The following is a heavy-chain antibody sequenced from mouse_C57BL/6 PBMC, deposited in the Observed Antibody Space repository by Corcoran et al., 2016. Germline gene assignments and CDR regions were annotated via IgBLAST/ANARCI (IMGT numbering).Heavy chain of an antibody. Sequence: QIQLVQSGPELKKPGETVKISCKASGYTFTTYGMSWVKQAPGKGLKWMGWINTYSGVPTYADDFKGRFAFSLETSASTAYLQINNLKNEDTATYFCARGDSNHCAYWGQGTLVTVSA. J-gene: IGHJ3*01. D-gene: IGHD2-5*01. V-gene: IGHV9-3*01. CDR3: ARGDSNHCAY. CDR1: GYTFTTYG. CDR2: INTYSGVP.